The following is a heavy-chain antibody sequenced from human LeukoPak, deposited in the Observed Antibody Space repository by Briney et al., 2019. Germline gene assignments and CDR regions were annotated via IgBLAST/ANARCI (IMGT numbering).Heavy chain of an antibody. J-gene: IGHJ6*03. D-gene: IGHD6-6*01. V-gene: IGHV3-7*01. CDR3: ARGGQLVGNFYYYYMDV. Sequence: PGGPLRLSCAASGFTFSSYAMHWVRQAPGKGLEWVANIKQDGSEKYYVDSVKGRFTISRDNAKNSLYLQMNSLRAEDTAVYYCARGGQLVGNFYYYYMDVWGKGTTVTVSS. CDR1: GFTFSSYA. CDR2: IKQDGSEK.